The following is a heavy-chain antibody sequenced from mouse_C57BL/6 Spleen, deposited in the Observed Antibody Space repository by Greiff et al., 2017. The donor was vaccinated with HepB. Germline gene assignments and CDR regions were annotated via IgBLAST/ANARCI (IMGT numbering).Heavy chain of an antibody. V-gene: IGHV1-53*01. J-gene: IGHJ3*01. D-gene: IGHD2-10*02. CDR1: GYTFTSYW. CDR2: INPSNGGT. Sequence: QVQLQQPGTELVKPGASVKLSCTASGYTFTSYWMHWVKQRPGQGLEWIGNINPSNGGTNYTEKFKRKATLTVDKSSSTAYMQRSSQTSEDSAVYDCAREDEYDDAFDYWGQGTLFTVSA. CDR3: AREDEYDDAFDY.